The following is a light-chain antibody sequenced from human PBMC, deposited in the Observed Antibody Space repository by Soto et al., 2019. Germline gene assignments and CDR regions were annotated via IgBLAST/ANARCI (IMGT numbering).Light chain of an antibody. Sequence: SYELTQPTSVSVSPGQTASITCSGDKLGDKYACWYQQKPGQSPVLVIYEDNKRPSGIPERFSGSNSGNTATLTISGTQAMDEGDYFCQAWDSSTVIFGGGTKVTVL. J-gene: IGLJ2*01. CDR2: EDN. CDR1: KLGDKY. CDR3: QAWDSSTVI. V-gene: IGLV3-1*01.